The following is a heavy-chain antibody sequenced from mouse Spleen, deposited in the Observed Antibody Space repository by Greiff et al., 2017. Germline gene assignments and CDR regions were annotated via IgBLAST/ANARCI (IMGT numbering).Heavy chain of an antibody. J-gene: IGHJ2*01. D-gene: IGHD4-1*01. Sequence: VHVKQSGAELVKPGASVKISCKASGYTFTDYNMNWVKQSNGKSLEWIGVINPNYGTTSYNQKFKGKATLTVDQSSSTAYMQLNSLTSEDSAVYYCARGGHWDGFDYWGQGTTLTVSS. CDR2: INPNYGTT. CDR3: ARGGHWDGFDY. V-gene: IGHV1-39*01. CDR1: GYTFTDYN.